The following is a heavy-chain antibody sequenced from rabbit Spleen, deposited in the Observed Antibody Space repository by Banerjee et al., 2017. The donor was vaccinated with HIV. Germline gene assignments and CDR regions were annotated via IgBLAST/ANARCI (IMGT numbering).Heavy chain of an antibody. D-gene: IGHD1-1*01. V-gene: IGHV1S40*01. CDR2: SGASFSYTT. CDR3: ARDSATSFTSSGMNL. Sequence: QLLEESGVDLVKVGASLSLTCTVSGFLFSYSDYLCWVRQPPGKGPEWIACSGASFSYTTYSATWAKGRFPISKTSSTTVTFKMTSLTAADTATYFSARDSATSFTSSGMNLCGPGTLVTVS. CDR1: GFLFSYSDY. J-gene: IGHJ6*01.